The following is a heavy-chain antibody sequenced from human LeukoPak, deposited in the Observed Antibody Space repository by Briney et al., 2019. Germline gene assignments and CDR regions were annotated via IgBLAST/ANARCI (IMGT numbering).Heavy chain of an antibody. CDR1: GGSFSGYY. CDR3: ARGPWYDFWSGYPPTSYYMDV. CDR2: INHSGST. D-gene: IGHD3-3*01. Sequence: SETLSLTCAVYGGSFSGYYWSWIRQPPGKGLEWIGEINHSGSTNYNPSLKSRVTISIDTSENQFSLKLSSVTAADTAVYYCARGPWYDFWSGYPPTSYYMDVWGKGTTVTVSS. J-gene: IGHJ6*03. V-gene: IGHV4-34*01.